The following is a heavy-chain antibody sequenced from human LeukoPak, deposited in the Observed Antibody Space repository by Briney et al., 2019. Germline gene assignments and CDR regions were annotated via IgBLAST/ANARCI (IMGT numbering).Heavy chain of an antibody. CDR1: GFTFSSYW. Sequence: GGSLRLSCAASGFTFSSYWMHWVRQAPGQGLVWVSRINSDGSSTSYADSVKGRFTISRDNAKNTLYLQMNSLRAEDTAVYYCARGLWDSYYYYYGMDVWGQGTTVTVSS. J-gene: IGHJ6*02. D-gene: IGHD5-18*01. CDR2: INSDGSST. V-gene: IGHV3-74*01. CDR3: ARGLWDSYYYYYGMDV.